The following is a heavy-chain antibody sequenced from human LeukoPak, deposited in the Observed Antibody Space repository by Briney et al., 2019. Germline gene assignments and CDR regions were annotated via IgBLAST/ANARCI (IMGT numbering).Heavy chain of an antibody. CDR2: SNAGNGNT. V-gene: IGHV1-3*01. CDR1: GYTFTSYA. D-gene: IGHD3-22*01. Sequence: ASVKVSCKASGYTFTSYAMHWVRQAPGQRLEWMGWSNAGNGNTNYAQKFQERVTITRDMSANTAYMELSGLRSEDTAVYYCAAATDSSGYLLTRWGQGTLVTVSS. CDR3: AAATDSSGYLLTR. J-gene: IGHJ4*02.